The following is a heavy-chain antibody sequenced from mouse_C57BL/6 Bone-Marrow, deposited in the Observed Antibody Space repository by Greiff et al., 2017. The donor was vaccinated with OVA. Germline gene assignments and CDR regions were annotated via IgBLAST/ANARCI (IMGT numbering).Heavy chain of an antibody. D-gene: IGHD2-4*01. V-gene: IGHV5-12*01. CDR1: GFTFSDYY. J-gene: IGHJ1*03. CDR2: ISNGGGST. CDR3: ARHGGLRLGWYFDV. Sequence: EVQGVESGGGLVQPGGSLKLSCAASGFTFSDYYMYWVRQTPEKRLEWVAYISNGGGSTYYPDTVKGRFTISRDNAKNTLYLQMSRLKSEDTAMYYCARHGGLRLGWYFDVWGTGTTVTVSS.